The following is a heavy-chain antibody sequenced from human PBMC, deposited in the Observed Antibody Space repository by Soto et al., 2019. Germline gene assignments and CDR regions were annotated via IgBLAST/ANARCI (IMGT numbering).Heavy chain of an antibody. D-gene: IGHD6-19*01. V-gene: IGHV4-59*01. J-gene: IGHJ6*02. CDR2: IYYSGST. Sequence: SETLSVTCAVSGGSISTYKWSWIRQPPGKGLEWIGYIYYSGSTSYNPSLKSRVTISVDTSKNQFSLKLRSVTAADTAVYYCASDRSSGWDQGYGMDVWGQGSTVIVSS. CDR1: GGSISTYK. CDR3: ASDRSSGWDQGYGMDV.